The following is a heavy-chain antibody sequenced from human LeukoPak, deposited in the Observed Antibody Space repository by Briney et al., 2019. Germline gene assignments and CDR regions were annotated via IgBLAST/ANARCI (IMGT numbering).Heavy chain of an antibody. D-gene: IGHD2/OR15-2a*01. V-gene: IGHV3-48*04. J-gene: IGHJ4*02. Sequence: TGGSLRLSCAASGFPFRLYSMNWVRQAPGKGLEWIAYTSSDSSNINYADSVRGRFTISRDNAGNSLYLQMSSLRAEDTAVYYCARDFPTLDYWGQGALVIVSS. CDR2: TSSDSSNI. CDR3: ARDFPTLDY. CDR1: GFPFRLYS.